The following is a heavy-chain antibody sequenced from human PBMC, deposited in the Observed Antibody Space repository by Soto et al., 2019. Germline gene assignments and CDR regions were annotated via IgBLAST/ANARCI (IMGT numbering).Heavy chain of an antibody. CDR1: YGSISVSNVF. Sequence: SETLSLTCTVSYGSISVSNVFLGWVRQPPGKGLEWIGNIDYSGTAYFNPSLGTRVTFPVDTSKNQFSLTLYSVTAADTAVYYCARTIRRHLDFWAQGTLVTVLS. CDR3: ARTIRRHLDF. CDR2: IDYSGTA. D-gene: IGHD2-2*02. J-gene: IGHJ4*02. V-gene: IGHV4-39*01.